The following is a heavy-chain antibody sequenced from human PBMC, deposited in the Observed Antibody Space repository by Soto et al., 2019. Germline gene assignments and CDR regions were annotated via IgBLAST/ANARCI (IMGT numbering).Heavy chain of an antibody. CDR2: IYYSGST. V-gene: IGHV4-59*01. CDR3: ARHNYGSGSTYFDY. CDR1: GGSISSYY. D-gene: IGHD3-10*01. J-gene: IGHJ4*02. Sequence: SETLSLTCTVSGGSISSYYWSWIRQPPGKGLEWIGYIYYSGSTNYNPSLKSRVTISVDTSKNQFSLKLSSVTAADTAVYYCARHNYGSGSTYFDYWGQGTLVNVSS.